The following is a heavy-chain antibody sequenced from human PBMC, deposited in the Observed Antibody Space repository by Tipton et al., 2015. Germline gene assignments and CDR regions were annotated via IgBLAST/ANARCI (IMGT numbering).Heavy chain of an antibody. V-gene: IGHV3-23*01. CDR3: AKGKEWLQFLEWLLFD. CDR1: GFTFSSYA. J-gene: IGHJ4*02. Sequence: SLRLSCAASGFTFSSYAMSWVRQAPGKGLEWVSAISGSGGSTYYADSVKGRFTISRDNSKNTLYLQMNSLRAEDTAVYYCAKGKEWLQFLEWLLFDWGQGTLVTVSS. CDR2: ISGSGGST. D-gene: IGHD3-3*01.